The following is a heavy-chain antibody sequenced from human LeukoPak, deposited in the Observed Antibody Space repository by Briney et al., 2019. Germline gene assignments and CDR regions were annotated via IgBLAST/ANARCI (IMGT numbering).Heavy chain of an antibody. V-gene: IGHV3-23*01. Sequence: GGTLRLSCSTSGFTFSSYGMSWVRQAPGKGLEWVSAISGSGGSTYYADSVKGRFTISRDNAKNSLYLQMNSLRAEDTAVYYCATFGYYMDVWGKGTTVTVSS. CDR1: GFTFSSYG. D-gene: IGHD3-10*01. CDR3: ATFGYYMDV. CDR2: ISGSGGST. J-gene: IGHJ6*03.